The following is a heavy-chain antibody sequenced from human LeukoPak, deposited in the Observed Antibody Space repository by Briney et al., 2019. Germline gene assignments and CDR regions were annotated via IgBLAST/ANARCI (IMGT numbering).Heavy chain of an antibody. CDR2: INPSVGST. Sequence: ASVKVSCKASGGTFSSYAISWVRQAPGQGLEWMGIINPSVGSTTYAQKFQGRVTMTRDTSTSTVYMELSSLSSEDTAVYYCARVGGNYPINWGQGSLVTVSA. D-gene: IGHD1-26*01. CDR1: GGTFSSYA. V-gene: IGHV1-46*01. CDR3: ARVGGNYPIN. J-gene: IGHJ4*02.